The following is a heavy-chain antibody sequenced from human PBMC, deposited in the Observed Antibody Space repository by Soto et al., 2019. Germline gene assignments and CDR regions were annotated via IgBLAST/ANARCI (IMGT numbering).Heavy chain of an antibody. J-gene: IGHJ4*02. V-gene: IGHV1-18*01. CDR1: GYTFTSYG. CDR2: ISAYNGNT. Sequence: QVQLVQSGAEVKKPGASVKVSCKASGYTFTSYGISWVRQAPGQGLEWMGWISAYNGNTNYAQKLQGRVTMTTDTSKIAAYLELRSLGSDDTAVYYCARVPSNYDILTGYYSWGYYFDYWGQGTLVTVSS. CDR3: ARVPSNYDILTGYYSWGYYFDY. D-gene: IGHD3-9*01.